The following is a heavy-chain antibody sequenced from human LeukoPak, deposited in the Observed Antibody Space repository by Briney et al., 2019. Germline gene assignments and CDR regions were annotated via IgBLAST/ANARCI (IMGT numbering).Heavy chain of an antibody. Sequence: SETLSLTCAVYGGSFSGYYWSWIRKPPGRGLEWIGEINHSGSTNYNPSLKSRVTISVDTSKNQFSLKLSSVTAADTAVYYCARLGSSGWYYFDYWGQGTLVTVSS. J-gene: IGHJ4*02. CDR2: INHSGST. V-gene: IGHV4-34*01. CDR3: ARLGSSGWYYFDY. D-gene: IGHD6-19*01. CDR1: GGSFSGYY.